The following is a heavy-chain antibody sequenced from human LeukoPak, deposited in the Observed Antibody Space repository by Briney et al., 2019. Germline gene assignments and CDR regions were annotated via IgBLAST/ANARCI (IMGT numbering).Heavy chain of an antibody. Sequence: SETLSLTCAVYGGSFGGYYWGWIRQPPGKGLEWIGSIYYSGSTYYNPSLKSRVTISVDTSKNQFSLKLSSVTAADTAVYYCARASIAARPYPPYPDYWGQGTLVTVSS. CDR1: GGSFGGYY. CDR3: ARASIAARPYPPYPDY. CDR2: IYYSGST. V-gene: IGHV4-34*01. D-gene: IGHD6-6*01. J-gene: IGHJ4*02.